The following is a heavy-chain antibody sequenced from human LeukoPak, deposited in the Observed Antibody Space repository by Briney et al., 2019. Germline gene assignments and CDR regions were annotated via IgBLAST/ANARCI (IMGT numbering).Heavy chain of an antibody. D-gene: IGHD3-22*01. CDR3: AGDTSGYYDVDY. J-gene: IGHJ4*02. V-gene: IGHV3-53*01. Sequence: PGGSLRLSCAASAFTVSSNYMSWVRQAPGKGLEWVSVIYSGGSTYYADSVKGRFTVSRDNSKNMLYLQMNSLRVEDTAVYYCAGDTSGYYDVDYWGQGTLVTVSS. CDR1: AFTVSSNY. CDR2: IYSGGST.